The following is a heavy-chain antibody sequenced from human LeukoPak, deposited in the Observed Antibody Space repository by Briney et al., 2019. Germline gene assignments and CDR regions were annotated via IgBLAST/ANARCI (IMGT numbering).Heavy chain of an antibody. CDR3: ASGGRDYYDSSGYFDY. Sequence: PGGSLRLSCTASGFTFSSYSMNWVRQPPGKGLEWIGEIYHSGSTNYNPSLKSRVTISVDKSKNQFSLKLSSVTAADTAVYYCASGGRDYYDSSGYFDYWGQGTLVTVSS. CDR2: IYHSGST. CDR1: GFTFSSYSM. V-gene: IGHV4-4*02. J-gene: IGHJ4*02. D-gene: IGHD3-22*01.